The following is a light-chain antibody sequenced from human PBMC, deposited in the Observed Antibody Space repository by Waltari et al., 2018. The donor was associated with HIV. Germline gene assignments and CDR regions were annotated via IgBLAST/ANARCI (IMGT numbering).Light chain of an antibody. V-gene: IGKV4-1*01. J-gene: IGKJ1*01. Sequence: DLVLTPSPDSLAVSLGERATIHCKSSQSVLYRSNNKNYLAWYQQKPGQPPKLLIYWASTRESGVPDRFSGSGSGTDFTLTISSLQAEDVAVYYCQQYYSTPRTFGQGTKVEIK. CDR1: QSVLYRSNNKNY. CDR3: QQYYSTPRT. CDR2: WAS.